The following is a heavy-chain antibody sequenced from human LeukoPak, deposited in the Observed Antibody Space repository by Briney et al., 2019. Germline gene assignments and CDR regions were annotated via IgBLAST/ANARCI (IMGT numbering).Heavy chain of an antibody. Sequence: SETLSLTCTVSGGSISSDTYYWSWIRQPAGKGLEWIGRIFTSGGIDYNPSLRSRVAMSVDTSKNQFSLKMSSVTAADTAVYFCARVQFGAAGSFDCWGQGTLVTVSS. D-gene: IGHD6-19*01. CDR2: IFTSGGI. CDR3: ARVQFGAAGSFDC. J-gene: IGHJ4*02. CDR1: GGSISSDTYY. V-gene: IGHV4-61*02.